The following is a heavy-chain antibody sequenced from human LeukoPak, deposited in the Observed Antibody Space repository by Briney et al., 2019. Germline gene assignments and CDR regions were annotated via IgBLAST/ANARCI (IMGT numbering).Heavy chain of an antibody. J-gene: IGHJ4*02. CDR2: IFGDDSI. CDR3: ARESTDSRGYHYNFDY. Sequence: PGGSLRVSSAASGVSVSNNYLSWVRQAPGKGLEGGAAIFGDDSIHYSDSVKGRFTISRDKSKNTLFLQINSLRAEDTAVYFCARESTDSRGYHYNFDYWGRGTLVTVSS. CDR1: GVSVSNNY. V-gene: IGHV3-66*01. D-gene: IGHD3-22*01.